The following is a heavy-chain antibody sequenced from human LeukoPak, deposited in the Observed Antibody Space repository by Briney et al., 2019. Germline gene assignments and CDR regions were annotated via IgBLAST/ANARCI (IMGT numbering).Heavy chain of an antibody. D-gene: IGHD3-3*01. Sequence: GGSLRLYCAASGFTFSSYAMSWVRQAPGKGLEWVSAISGSGGSTYYADSVKGRFTISRDNSKNTLYLQMNSLRAEDTAVYYCAKTSYYDFWSGRPHYYYYGMDVWGQGTTVTVSS. CDR1: GFTFSSYA. CDR2: ISGSGGST. CDR3: AKTSYYDFWSGRPHYYYYGMDV. J-gene: IGHJ6*02. V-gene: IGHV3-23*01.